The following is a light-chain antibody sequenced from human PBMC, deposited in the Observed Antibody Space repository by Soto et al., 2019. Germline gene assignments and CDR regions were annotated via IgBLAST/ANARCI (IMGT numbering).Light chain of an antibody. J-gene: IGKJ1*01. V-gene: IGKV3-20*01. CDR1: QFLSDSF. CDR2: GVS. Sequence: EIVLTQSPGTLSLSPGERATLSCRASQFLSDSFIAWYQQRAGQVPRLLIYGVSNRAIGVPDRFRGSGSGTDFTLTISNLEPEDFAVYYCQQYRSSPQTFGQGTRVEIK. CDR3: QQYRSSPQT.